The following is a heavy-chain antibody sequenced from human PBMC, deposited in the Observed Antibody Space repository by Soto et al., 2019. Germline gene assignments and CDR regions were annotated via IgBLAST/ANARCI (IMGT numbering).Heavy chain of an antibody. Sequence: PGGSLRLSCAASGFTLRDYAMNWVRLSPGKGLEWVSDISGNGNSARYADSVKGRFTISRDNSKDTLYLQMNSLRVDDTAVYYCGKEGRGSGWSVCNFWGQGSLVTVSS. D-gene: IGHD6-19*01. CDR1: GFTLRDYA. CDR2: ISGNGNSA. CDR3: GKEGRGSGWSVCNF. V-gene: IGHV3-23*01. J-gene: IGHJ4*02.